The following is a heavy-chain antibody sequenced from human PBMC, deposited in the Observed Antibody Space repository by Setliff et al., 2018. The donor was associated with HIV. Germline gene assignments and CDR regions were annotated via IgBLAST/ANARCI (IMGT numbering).Heavy chain of an antibody. Sequence: ASVKVSCKASGYIFTTYAIHWVRQAPGQRFEWMGWINAGNDNTKYSQNFQGRVTITRDTSASTAYMELSSLRSEDTAVYYCASSGYDSSGYYYGDAFDIWGQGTMVTVS. J-gene: IGHJ3*02. D-gene: IGHD3-22*01. CDR1: GYIFTTYA. V-gene: IGHV1-3*01. CDR2: INAGNDNT. CDR3: ASSGYDSSGYYYGDAFDI.